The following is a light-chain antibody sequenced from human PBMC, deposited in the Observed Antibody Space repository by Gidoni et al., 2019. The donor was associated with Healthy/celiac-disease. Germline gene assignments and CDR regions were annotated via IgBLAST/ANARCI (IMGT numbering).Light chain of an antibody. CDR2: GAA. J-gene: IGKJ3*01. V-gene: IGKV3-20*01. CDR3: QLRFT. CDR1: QSVSSRY. Sequence: VSTQSPGTLSLSPGARATLSCRASQSVSSRYLAWYQQEPGQAPRLLIYGAASRATGFTGRVSGSGSGTDFTRTISRLEPDDFAVYYSQLRFTFGPGTKVDIK.